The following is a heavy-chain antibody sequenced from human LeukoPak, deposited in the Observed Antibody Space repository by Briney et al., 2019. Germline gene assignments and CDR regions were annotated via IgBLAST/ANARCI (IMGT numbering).Heavy chain of an antibody. J-gene: IGHJ4*02. D-gene: IGHD4-17*01. V-gene: IGHV5-51*01. Sequence: GESLKISCKGSGYSLTSYWIGWVRQMSGKGLEWMGIIYPGNSDTRYSPSFQGQVTISADKSIGTAYLQWSSLKASDTAMYYCARWGTVARFVVDYWGQGTLVTVSS. CDR3: ARWGTVARFVVDY. CDR2: IYPGNSDT. CDR1: GYSLTSYW.